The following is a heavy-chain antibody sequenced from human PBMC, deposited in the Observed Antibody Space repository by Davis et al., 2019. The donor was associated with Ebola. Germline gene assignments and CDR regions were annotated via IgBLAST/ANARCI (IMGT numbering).Heavy chain of an antibody. CDR2: IKQDGSEK. J-gene: IGHJ4*02. V-gene: IGHV3-7*03. Sequence: GESPNTPCAAPGFTFSSYWMSWVRQAPGKGLEWVAIIKQDGSEKYYVDSVKGRFTISRGNAKNSLYLQMNSLRAEDTAVYYCARDEYDFWGGYFNYWGQGTLVTVSS. D-gene: IGHD3-3*01. CDR3: ARDEYDFWGGYFNY. CDR1: GFTFSSYW.